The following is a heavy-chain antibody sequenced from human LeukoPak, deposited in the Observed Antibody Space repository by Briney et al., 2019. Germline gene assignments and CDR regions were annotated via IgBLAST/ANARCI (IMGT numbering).Heavy chain of an antibody. V-gene: IGHV4-31*03. D-gene: IGHD4-23*01. J-gene: IGHJ5*02. CDR1: GGSISSGGYY. CDR3: ARDLPHPPKVDYGGNSGGWFDP. Sequence: SQTLSLTCTVSGGSISSGGYYWSWIRQHPGKGLEWIGYIYYSGSTYYNPSLKSRVTISVDTSKNQFSLKLSSVTAADTAVYYCARDLPHPPKVDYGGNSGGWFDPWGQGTLVTVSS. CDR2: IYYSGST.